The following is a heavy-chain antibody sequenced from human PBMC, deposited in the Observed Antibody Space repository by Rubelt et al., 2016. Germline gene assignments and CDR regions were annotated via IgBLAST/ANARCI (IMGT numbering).Heavy chain of an antibody. CDR1: GGSFSGYY. CDR3: ARVSGWYRAPGQDFDY. V-gene: IGHV4-34*01. Sequence: QVQLQQWGAGLLKPSETLSLTCAVYGGSFSGYYWSWIRQPPGKGLEWIGEINHSGSTNYTPSLKSRVTISVATSKNQFSRKLGSVTAADPSVYYCARVSGWYRAPGQDFDYWGQGTLVTVSS. D-gene: IGHD6-19*01. CDR2: INHSGST. J-gene: IGHJ4*02.